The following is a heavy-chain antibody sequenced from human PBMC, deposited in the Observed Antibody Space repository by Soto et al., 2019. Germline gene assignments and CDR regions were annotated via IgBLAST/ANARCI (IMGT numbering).Heavy chain of an antibody. CDR2: IIPIFGTA. J-gene: IGHJ6*02. Sequence: ASVKVSCKASGGTFSSYAISWLREPAGQGLEWMGGIIPIFGTANYAQKFQGRVTITADESASTAYMELSSLRSEDTAVYYCARVVRRSVVVPAAPYYGMDVWGQGTTVTVSS. CDR1: GGTFSSYA. CDR3: ARVVRRSVVVPAAPYYGMDV. V-gene: IGHV1-69*13. D-gene: IGHD2-2*01.